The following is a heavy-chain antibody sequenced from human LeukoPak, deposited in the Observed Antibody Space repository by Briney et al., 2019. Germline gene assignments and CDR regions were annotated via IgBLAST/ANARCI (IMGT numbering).Heavy chain of an antibody. CDR1: GFTFSRLAM. CDR3: ARGDGYNYVQDWFDP. CDR2: IYYSGST. V-gene: IGHV4-39*07. D-gene: IGHD5-24*01. J-gene: IGHJ5*02. Sequence: GSLRLSCAASGFTFSRLAMTWVRQPPGKGLEWIGSIYYSGSTYYNPSLKSRVTISVDTSKNQFSLKLSSVTAADTAVYYCARGDGYNYVQDWFDPWGQGTLVTVSS.